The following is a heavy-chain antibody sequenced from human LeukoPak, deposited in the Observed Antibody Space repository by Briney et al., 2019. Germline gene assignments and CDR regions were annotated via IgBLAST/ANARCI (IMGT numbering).Heavy chain of an antibody. CDR2: ISGSGGST. Sequence: GGSLRLSCAGSVFTFSSYAMSWVRQAPGKGLEWVSAISGSGGSTYYADSVKGRFTISRDNSKNTLYLQMNSLRAEDTAVYYCATRPSRVAPGWNYWGQGTLVTVSS. D-gene: IGHD2-15*01. CDR1: VFTFSSYA. V-gene: IGHV3-23*01. CDR3: ATRPSRVAPGWNY. J-gene: IGHJ4*02.